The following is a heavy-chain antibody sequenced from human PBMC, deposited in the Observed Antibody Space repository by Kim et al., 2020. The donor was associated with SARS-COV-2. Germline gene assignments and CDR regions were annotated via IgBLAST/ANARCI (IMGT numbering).Heavy chain of an antibody. CDR1: GGSFSGYY. Sequence: SETLSLTCAVYGGSFSGYYWSWIRQPPGKGLEWIGEINHSGSTNYNPSLKSRVTISVDTSKNQFSLKLSSVTAADTAVYYCARGLYGSGSYYWSPRPPPPNNWFDPWGQGTLVTVSS. CDR3: ARGLYGSGSYYWSPRPPPPNNWFDP. J-gene: IGHJ5*02. V-gene: IGHV4-34*01. CDR2: INHSGST. D-gene: IGHD3-10*01.